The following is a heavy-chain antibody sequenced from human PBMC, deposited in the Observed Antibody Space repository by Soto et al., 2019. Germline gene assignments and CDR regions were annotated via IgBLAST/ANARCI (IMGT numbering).Heavy chain of an antibody. CDR2: VYHTGNT. CDR1: GASFSGYY. Sequence: QVQLQQWGAGLLKPSETLTLACAVYGASFSGYYCSWIRQPPGKGLEWIGEVYHTGNTNYSPSLKSRVTISIDTSKNQISLKLSSVTAADTAVYYCASGREADYDGVDGWGQGTTVTVSS. D-gene: IGHD1-26*01. J-gene: IGHJ6*02. V-gene: IGHV4-34*02. CDR3: ASGREADYDGVDG.